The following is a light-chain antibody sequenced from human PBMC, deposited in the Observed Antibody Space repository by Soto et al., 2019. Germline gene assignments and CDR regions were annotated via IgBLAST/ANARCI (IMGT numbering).Light chain of an antibody. CDR2: EVS. Sequence: QSALTQPASVSGSPGQSITISCTGTSSDVGAYNYVSWYQQPPGKAPKVMIYEVSNRPSGVSNRFSGSKSGNTASLTISGLQAEDEGDYYCSSYTSSSTRVVFGGGTKVTVL. CDR3: SSYTSSSTRVV. CDR1: SSDVGAYNY. V-gene: IGLV2-14*01. J-gene: IGLJ2*01.